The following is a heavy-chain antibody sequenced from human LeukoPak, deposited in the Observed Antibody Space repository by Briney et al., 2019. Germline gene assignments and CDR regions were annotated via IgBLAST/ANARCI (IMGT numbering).Heavy chain of an antibody. CDR2: IYYSGCT. CDR1: GGSINNYY. J-gene: IGHJ4*02. V-gene: IGHV4-59*08. CDR3: ARHSSLTGWPFDH. Sequence: KPSETLSLTCIVSGGSINNYYWSWLRQPPGKGLEWIGYIYYSGCTNYNPSLKSRVTLSVDTSMNQFSLKLSSVSAADTAVYYCARHSSLTGWPFDHWGQGTLVTVSS. D-gene: IGHD1-1*01.